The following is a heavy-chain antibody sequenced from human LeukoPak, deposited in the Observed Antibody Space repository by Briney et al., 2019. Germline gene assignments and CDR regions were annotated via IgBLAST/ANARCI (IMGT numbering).Heavy chain of an antibody. CDR3: ARGKRSRDGYNLVY. CDR1: GYTFTIYD. D-gene: IGHD5-24*01. J-gene: IGHJ4*02. V-gene: IGHV1-8*01. Sequence: ASVTVSCTASGYTFTIYDINWVRQATGQGLEWMGWMNPNSGNTGYSQKFQGRVTMTRNTSISTAHMEQSSLRSEDTAVHYCARGKRSRDGYNLVYWGQGTLVTASS. CDR2: MNPNSGNT.